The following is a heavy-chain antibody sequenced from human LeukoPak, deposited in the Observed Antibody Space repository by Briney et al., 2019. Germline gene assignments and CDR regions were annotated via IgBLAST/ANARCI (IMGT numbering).Heavy chain of an antibody. Sequence: GGSLRLSCAASGFTFSSYSMNWVRQAPGEGLEWVSSISSSSSYIYYADSVKGRFTISRDNAKNSLYLQMNSLRAEDTAVYYCARGVGRITFGGVIIYWGQGTLVTVSS. V-gene: IGHV3-21*01. J-gene: IGHJ4*02. CDR1: GFTFSSYS. CDR2: ISSSSSYI. CDR3: ARGVGRITFGGVIIY. D-gene: IGHD3-16*01.